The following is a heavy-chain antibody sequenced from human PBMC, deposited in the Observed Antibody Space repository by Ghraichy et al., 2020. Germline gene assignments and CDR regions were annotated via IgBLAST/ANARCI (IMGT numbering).Heavy chain of an antibody. Sequence: GGSLRLSCEASGFSFSTYSMNWVRQAPGKGLEWVSSISTTSTFIYYADSVKGRFTTSRDNAKNSLYLQMNSLRAEDTAVYYCASETRYSSSWYAFDCWGQGTLVTVSS. CDR2: ISTTSTFI. CDR1: GFSFSTYS. V-gene: IGHV3-21*01. CDR3: ASETRYSSSWYAFDC. J-gene: IGHJ4*02. D-gene: IGHD6-13*01.